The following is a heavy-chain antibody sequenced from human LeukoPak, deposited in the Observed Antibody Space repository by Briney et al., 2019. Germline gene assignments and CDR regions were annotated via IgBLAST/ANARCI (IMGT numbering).Heavy chain of an antibody. D-gene: IGHD3-10*01. Sequence: RASVKVSCKASGYTFTSYGISWVRQAPGLGLEWMGWISAYNGNTNYAQKLQGRVTSTTDTSTRTVNMEMRSLRSDDTAVYYCARDGSAGSATYYYGMDVWGQGTTITVSS. J-gene: IGHJ6*02. V-gene: IGHV1-18*01. CDR2: ISAYNGNT. CDR1: GYTFTSYG. CDR3: ARDGSAGSATYYYGMDV.